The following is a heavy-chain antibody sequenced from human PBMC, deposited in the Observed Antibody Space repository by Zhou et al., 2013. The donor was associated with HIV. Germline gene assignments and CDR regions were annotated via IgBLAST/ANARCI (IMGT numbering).Heavy chain of an antibody. CDR3: ARDYNFWSGYYSIWDY. CDR1: GYTFSGYY. Sequence: QVQLVQSGAEVKKPGASVKVSCKASGYTFSGYYMHWVRQAPGQGLEWMGWINPDSGSTNYAQKFQGRVTVTRDTSINTAYMELSRLRSDDTAVYYCARDYNFWSGYYSIWDYWGQGTLVTVSS. J-gene: IGHJ4*02. D-gene: IGHD3-3*01. CDR2: INPDSGST. V-gene: IGHV1-2*02.